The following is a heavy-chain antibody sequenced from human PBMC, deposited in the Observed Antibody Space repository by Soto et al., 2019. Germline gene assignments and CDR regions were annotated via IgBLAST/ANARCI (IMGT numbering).Heavy chain of an antibody. CDR3: ARSGDNFRFTDY. CDR2: IYYSGST. CDR1: GGSISSYY. Sequence: PSETLSLTCTVSGGSISSYYWSWIRQPPGKGLEWIGYIYYSGSTNYNPSLKSRVTISVDTSKNQFSLNLTSVTAADTGVYYCARSGDNFRFTDYCGQRTLVTVSA. J-gene: IGHJ4*02. D-gene: IGHD7-27*01. V-gene: IGHV4-59*01.